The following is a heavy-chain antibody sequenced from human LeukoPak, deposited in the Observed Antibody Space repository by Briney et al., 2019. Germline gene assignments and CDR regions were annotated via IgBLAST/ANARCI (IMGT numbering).Heavy chain of an antibody. CDR3: ARDLIAVSLYYFDY. D-gene: IGHD6-19*01. CDR2: IYHSGNT. Sequence: PSETLSLTCAVSGGSISSGGYSWSWIRQPPGKGLEWIGSIYHSGNTYYNPSLKSRVTISADTSKNQFSPRLSSVTAADTAVYYCARDLIAVSLYYFDYWGQGTQVTVSS. CDR1: GGSISSGGYS. J-gene: IGHJ4*02. V-gene: IGHV4-39*07.